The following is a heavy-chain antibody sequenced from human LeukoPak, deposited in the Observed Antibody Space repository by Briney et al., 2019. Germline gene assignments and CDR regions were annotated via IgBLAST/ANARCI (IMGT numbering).Heavy chain of an antibody. D-gene: IGHD7-27*01. V-gene: IGHV1-8*02. CDR3: ARGLGTYWGKDFLNWFDP. CDR2: LNPNNGDA. CDR1: GYSFTNYD. Sequence: VASVKVSCKASGYSFTNYDINWVRQAAGQGLEWMGWLNPNNGDAGFSQKFQGRVTLTSNTSLTTAYMELTSLTSEDTAVYYCARGLGTYWGKDFLNWFDPWGQGTLVTVSS. J-gene: IGHJ5*02.